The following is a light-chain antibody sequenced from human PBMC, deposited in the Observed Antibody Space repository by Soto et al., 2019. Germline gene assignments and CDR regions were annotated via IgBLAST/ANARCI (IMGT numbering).Light chain of an antibody. J-gene: IGKJ1*01. CDR1: QSVSSSY. V-gene: IGKV3-20*01. CDR2: GAS. Sequence: EIVLTQSPGTLSLSPGERATLSCRASQSVSSSYLAWYQQKPGQAPRLLIYGASSRATGIPDRFSGSGSGTDFTLTISRLEPEDFAVYYCQQYGSSPGTFGQGTKEDNK. CDR3: QQYGSSPGT.